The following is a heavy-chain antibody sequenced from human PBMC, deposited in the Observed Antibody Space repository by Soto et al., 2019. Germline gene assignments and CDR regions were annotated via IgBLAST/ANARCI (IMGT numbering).Heavy chain of an antibody. CDR2: LYWDDDK. CDR1: GFSLDTWGVG. J-gene: IGHJ4*02. V-gene: IGHV2-5*02. CDR3: ASALGSWGSYYFDH. Sequence: QITLKESGPTLVRPTQTLTLTCTVSGFSLDTWGVGVGWIRQPPGKAPEWLARLYWDDDKRYSPSLKNRLTITKDTSKNQVVLTVTNMDTVDTVTYDWASALGSWGSYYFDHWGQGTLVTVSS. D-gene: IGHD3-10*01.